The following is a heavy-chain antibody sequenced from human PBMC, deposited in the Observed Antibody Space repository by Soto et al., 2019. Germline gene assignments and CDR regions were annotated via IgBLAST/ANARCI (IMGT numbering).Heavy chain of an antibody. Sequence: SVKVSCKASGFTFTSSAVQWVRQARGQRLEWIGWIVVGSGNTNYAQKFQERVTITRDMSTSTAYMELSSLRSEDTAVYYCAAGGGGLRYRSGGSCYTLDGMDVWGQGTPVTVSS. D-gene: IGHD2-15*01. J-gene: IGHJ6*02. CDR3: AAGGGGLRYRSGGSCYTLDGMDV. CDR2: IVVGSGNT. CDR1: GFTFTSSA. V-gene: IGHV1-58*01.